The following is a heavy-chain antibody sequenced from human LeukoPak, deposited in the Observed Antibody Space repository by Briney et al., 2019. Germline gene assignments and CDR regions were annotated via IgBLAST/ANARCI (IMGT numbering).Heavy chain of an antibody. CDR3: ARGWGYYGSGSYYNYFDY. J-gene: IGHJ4*02. CDR2: INYSGST. V-gene: IGHV4-34*01. Sequence: PSETLSLTCAIYSESFSGYFWSWIRQPPGKGLEWIGEINYSGSTNYNPSLKSRVTISVDTSKNQFSLKLSSVTAADTAVYYCARGWGYYGSGSYYNYFDYWGQGTLVTVSS. D-gene: IGHD3-10*01. CDR1: SESFSGYF.